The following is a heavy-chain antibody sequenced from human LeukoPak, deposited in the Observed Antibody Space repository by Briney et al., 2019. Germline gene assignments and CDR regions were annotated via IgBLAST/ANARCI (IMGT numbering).Heavy chain of an antibody. CDR3: AKGDYGDYVAWFDP. CDR1: GFTFSSYA. V-gene: IGHV3-23*01. D-gene: IGHD4-17*01. Sequence: LSGGSLRLSCAASGFTFSSYAMSWVRQAPGKGLEWVSAISGSGGSTYYADSVKGRFTISRDNSKNTLYLQMNSLRAEDTAVYYCAKGDYGDYVAWFDPWGLGTLVTVSS. CDR2: ISGSGGST. J-gene: IGHJ5*02.